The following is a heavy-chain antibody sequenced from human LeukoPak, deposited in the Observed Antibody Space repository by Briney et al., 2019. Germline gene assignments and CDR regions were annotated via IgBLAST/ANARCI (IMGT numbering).Heavy chain of an antibody. Sequence: PGTLSLTCAVYGVSFSGYYWSWVRQTPGKGLEWVGENNYSGRSNYNPSLLSRVTLSVDTSKNQSSLQLVSLPAARTARHYFPIDCDYYGDAPDCDYSGQGTLATVSS. J-gene: IGHJ4*02. CDR3: PIDCDYYGDAPDCDY. D-gene: IGHD4-17*01. CDR2: NNYSGRS. V-gene: IGHV4-34*06. CDR1: GVSFSGYY.